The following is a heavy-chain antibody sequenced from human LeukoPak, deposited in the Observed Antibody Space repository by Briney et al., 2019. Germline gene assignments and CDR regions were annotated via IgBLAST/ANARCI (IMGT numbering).Heavy chain of an antibody. V-gene: IGHV3-7*01. D-gene: IGHD2-15*01. CDR3: ATTDGMVADY. Sequence: GGSLRLSCAGSGFTFSSYWMSWVRQAPGKGLEWVANIKQDGSEKYYVDSVKGRFTISRDNAKNSLYLQMNSLRAEDTAVYYCATTDGMVADYWGQGTLVTVSS. J-gene: IGHJ4*02. CDR2: IKQDGSEK. CDR1: GFTFSSYW.